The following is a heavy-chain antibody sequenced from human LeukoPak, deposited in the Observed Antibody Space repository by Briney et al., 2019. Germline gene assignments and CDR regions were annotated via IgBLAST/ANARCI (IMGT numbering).Heavy chain of an antibody. Sequence: SETLSLTRTVSGGYISSGSYYWSWTRQPAGKGLEWIRRIYTIGSTHYTPSLKSRVNISVETSTNQFSLKLSSVTAADTAVYYCARDRNGDYADYWGQGTLVTVSS. CDR1: GGYISSGSYY. CDR2: IYTIGST. CDR3: ARDRNGDYADY. J-gene: IGHJ4*02. V-gene: IGHV4-61*02. D-gene: IGHD1-1*01.